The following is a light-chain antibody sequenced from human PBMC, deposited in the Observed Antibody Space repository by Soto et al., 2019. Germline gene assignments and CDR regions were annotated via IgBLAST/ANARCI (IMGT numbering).Light chain of an antibody. Sequence: EIVMTQSPATLSVSPGEGATLSCRASQSVSSNLAWYQQKPGQAPRLLIYGASNRATGIPDRFSGSGSGTDFTLTISRLEPEDFAVYYCQQYGSSPTITFGQGTRLEIK. CDR3: QQYGSSPTIT. J-gene: IGKJ5*01. CDR2: GAS. V-gene: IGKV3-20*01. CDR1: QSVSSN.